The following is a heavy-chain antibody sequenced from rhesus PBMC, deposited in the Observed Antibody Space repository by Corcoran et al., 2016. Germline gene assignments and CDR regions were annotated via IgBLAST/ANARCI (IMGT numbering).Heavy chain of an antibody. D-gene: IGHD2-39*01. V-gene: IGHV4-165*01. CDR2: ISGSSGST. J-gene: IGHJ4*01. Sequence: QVQLQESGPGLVKPSETLSLTCAVSGGSFSGYSWGWIPPPPGEGLEWIGFISGSSGSTDNNPSLKSRVTISTDTSKNQFSLKLSSVTAADTAVYYCARDSRGGFYWGQGVLVTVSS. CDR1: GGSFSGYS. CDR3: ARDSRGGFY.